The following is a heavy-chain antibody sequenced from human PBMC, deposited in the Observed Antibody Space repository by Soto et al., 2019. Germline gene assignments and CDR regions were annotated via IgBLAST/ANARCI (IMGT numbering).Heavy chain of an antibody. Sequence: PSETLSLTCAVSGGSISSSNWWSWVRQPPGKGLEWIGEIYHSGSTNYNPSLKSRVTISVDKSKNQFSLKLSSVTAADTAVYYCARGPRKGMATIFDYWGQGTLVTVSS. V-gene: IGHV4-4*02. D-gene: IGHD5-12*01. CDR3: ARGPRKGMATIFDY. CDR2: IYHSGST. CDR1: GGSISSSNW. J-gene: IGHJ4*02.